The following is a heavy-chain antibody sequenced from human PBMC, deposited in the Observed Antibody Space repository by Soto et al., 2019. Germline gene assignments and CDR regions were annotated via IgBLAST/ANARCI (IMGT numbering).Heavy chain of an antibody. Sequence: QVQLQESGPGLVKPSETLSLTCTVSGDSISNYYWSWIRQPPGKGLEWIGYIYNNENTNYNPSLKSRVTISVDTSKNQFSLKLSSVTAADAAMYYCARARFSVYWGQGTLVTVSS. D-gene: IGHD3-10*01. CDR2: IYNNENT. CDR1: GDSISNYY. CDR3: ARARFSVY. V-gene: IGHV4-59*01. J-gene: IGHJ4*02.